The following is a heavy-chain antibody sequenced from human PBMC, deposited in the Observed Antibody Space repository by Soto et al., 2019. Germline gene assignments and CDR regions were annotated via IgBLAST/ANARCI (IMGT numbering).Heavy chain of an antibody. CDR3: ARGDSNNWFDP. D-gene: IGHD2-21*02. V-gene: IGHV1-18*01. CDR1: GYAFTSDG. CDR2: ISAYNGNT. Sequence: ASVKVSWTASGYAFTSDGISWGRQAPGQGLEWMGWISAYNGNTNYAQKLQGRVTMTTDTSTSTAYMELRSLRSDDTAVYYCARGDSNNWFDPWVQGTLVTVSS. J-gene: IGHJ5*02.